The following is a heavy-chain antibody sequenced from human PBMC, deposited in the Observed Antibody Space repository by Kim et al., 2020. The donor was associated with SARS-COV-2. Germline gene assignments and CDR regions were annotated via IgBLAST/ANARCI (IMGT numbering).Heavy chain of an antibody. J-gene: IGHJ4*02. Sequence: GGSLRLSCAASGFTFSSYSMNWVRQAPGKGLEWVSSISSSSSYIYYADSVKGRFTISRDNAKNSLYLQMNSLRAEDTAVYYCARDLEPERTVDYWGQGTLVTVSS. D-gene: IGHD1-1*01. CDR1: GFTFSSYS. CDR2: ISSSSSYI. V-gene: IGHV3-21*01. CDR3: ARDLEPERTVDY.